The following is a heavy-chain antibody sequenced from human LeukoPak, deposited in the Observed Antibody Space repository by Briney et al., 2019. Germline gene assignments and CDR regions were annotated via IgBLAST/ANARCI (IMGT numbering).Heavy chain of an antibody. V-gene: IGHV3-11*04. D-gene: IGHD3-9*01. CDR2: ISGSGSYI. J-gene: IGHJ4*02. CDR1: GIAFSEYF. CDR3: ARGSELRYFDWLLY. Sequence: GGSLRLSCAASGIAFSEYFMTWIRQAPGKGPEWLSHISGSGSYIYYADSVKGRFTISRDNAKNSLYLQMNSLRAEDTAVYYCARGSELRYFDWLLYWGQGTLVTVSS.